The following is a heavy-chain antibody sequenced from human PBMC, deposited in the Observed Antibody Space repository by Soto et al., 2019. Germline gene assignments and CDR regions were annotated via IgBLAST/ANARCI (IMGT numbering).Heavy chain of an antibody. V-gene: IGHV3-48*03. D-gene: IGHD6-19*01. J-gene: IGHJ5*02. CDR2: ISSSGSTI. Sequence: VQLVESGGGLVQPGGSLRLSCAASGFTFSSYEMNWVRQAPGKGLEWVSYISSSGSTIYYADSVKGRFTISRDNAKNSLYLQMNSLRAEDTAVYYCARDRRVAGTRWFDPWGQGTLVTVSS. CDR3: ARDRRVAGTRWFDP. CDR1: GFTFSSYE.